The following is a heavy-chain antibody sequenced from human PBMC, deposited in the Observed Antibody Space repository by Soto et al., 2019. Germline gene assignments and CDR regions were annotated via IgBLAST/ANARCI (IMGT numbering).Heavy chain of an antibody. CDR3: ARHNRYSSTWFEGWFDP. V-gene: IGHV5-51*03. J-gene: IGHJ5*02. Sequence: EVQLVQSGAEVKKAGESLKISCHGSGYSFTNYWVGWVRQIPGRGLEWMGIIHPGDSDTRYSPFFQGQVTISADKSISTAYLQWSSLKASDTAMYYCARHNRYSSTWFEGWFDPWGQGTLVTVSS. CDR1: GYSFTNYW. D-gene: IGHD6-13*01. CDR2: IHPGDSDT.